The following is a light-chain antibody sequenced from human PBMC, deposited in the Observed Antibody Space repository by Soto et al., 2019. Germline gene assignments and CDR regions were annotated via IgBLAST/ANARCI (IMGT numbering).Light chain of an antibody. Sequence: EIVLTRSPGTLSLSPGERATLSCRASQSVRSNYLAWYQQKPGQAPRLLIYNSSTRATGIPDRFSGSGSGTDFTLTISRLEPEDFALYYCQQYRDLPQTFGQGTQVEIK. CDR1: QSVRSNY. V-gene: IGKV3-20*01. CDR3: QQYRDLPQT. J-gene: IGKJ1*01. CDR2: NSS.